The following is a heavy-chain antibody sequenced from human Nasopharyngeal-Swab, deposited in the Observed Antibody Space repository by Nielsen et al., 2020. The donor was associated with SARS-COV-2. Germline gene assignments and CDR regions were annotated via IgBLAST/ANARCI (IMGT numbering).Heavy chain of an antibody. J-gene: IGHJ4*02. Sequence: ASVKVSCKASGYTFTSYAMHWVRQAPGQRLEWMGWINAGNSNTKYSQKFQGRVTITRDTFATTAYMELSSLRSEDTAVYFCTRGVGYSSSWYLGYWGQGTLVTVSS. CDR2: INAGNSNT. D-gene: IGHD6-13*01. CDR1: GYTFTSYA. V-gene: IGHV1-3*01. CDR3: TRGVGYSSSWYLGY.